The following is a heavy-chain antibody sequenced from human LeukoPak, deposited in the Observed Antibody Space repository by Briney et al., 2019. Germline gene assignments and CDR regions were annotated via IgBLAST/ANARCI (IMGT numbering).Heavy chain of an antibody. D-gene: IGHD3-16*02. V-gene: IGHV3-9*01. CDR2: ISWNSGSI. CDR1: GFTFDDYA. Sequence: QPGGSLRLSCAASGFTFDDYAMHWVRQAPGKGLEWVSGISWNSGSIDYADSVKGRFTISRDNAKNSLYLQMNSLRAEDTALYYCAKESGMITFGGVIARRYFFDYWGQGTLVSVSS. J-gene: IGHJ4*02. CDR3: AKESGMITFGGVIARRYFFDY.